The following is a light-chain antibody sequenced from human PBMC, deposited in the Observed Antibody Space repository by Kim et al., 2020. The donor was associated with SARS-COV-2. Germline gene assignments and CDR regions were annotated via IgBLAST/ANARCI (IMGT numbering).Light chain of an antibody. V-gene: IGLV1-44*01. CDR2: GNN. J-gene: IGLJ3*02. Sequence: QSVLTQPPSSSGTPGQRVTISCSGSTSNIGSTQVLWYQQVPGAAPKLLIFGNNQRPSGVPDRFSGSKSGTSASLAINGLQSEDEADYYCAAWDDSLNGRVFGGGTQLTVL. CDR1: TSNIGSTQ. CDR3: AAWDDSLNGRV.